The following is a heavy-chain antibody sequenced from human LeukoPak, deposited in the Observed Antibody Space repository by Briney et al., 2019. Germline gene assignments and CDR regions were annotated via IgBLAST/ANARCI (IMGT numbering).Heavy chain of an antibody. CDR3: AKDTSGYEYYFDY. Sequence: GASVKVSCKASGYTFTGYYIHWVRQAPGQGLEWMGWINPNSGGTNFAQKFQGRVTMTRDTSISTAYMELSRLRSDDTAVYYCAKDTSGYEYYFDYWGQGTLVTVSS. CDR2: INPNSGGT. J-gene: IGHJ4*02. D-gene: IGHD3-22*01. CDR1: GYTFTGYY. V-gene: IGHV1-2*02.